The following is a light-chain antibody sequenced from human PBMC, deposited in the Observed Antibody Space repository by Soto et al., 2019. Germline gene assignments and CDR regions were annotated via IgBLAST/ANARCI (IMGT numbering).Light chain of an antibody. CDR1: SSDLAIYNY. V-gene: IGLV2-14*01. Sequence: QSALPQPASVSGAPGQSITIACTGTSSDLAIYNYVSWYQQQPVKAPKLKIYQVTNRPSGASNRFSGSKPGTTSYLTTSRLQVEGDAKYFCFSFTTNSTHVFGTGTKVT. CDR3: FSFTTNSTHV. CDR2: QVT. J-gene: IGLJ1*01.